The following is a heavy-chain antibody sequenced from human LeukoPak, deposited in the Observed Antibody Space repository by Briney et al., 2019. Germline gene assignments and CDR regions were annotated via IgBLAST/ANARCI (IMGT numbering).Heavy chain of an antibody. CDR3: ARATGTWGHDGFDI. Sequence: ASVKVSCKAYGYTFMSHGITWVRQAPGQGLEWMGWISGYSSNTHYAQTLQGRVTMTTDTSTNTAYTELRSLISDDTAVYYCARATGTWGHDGFDIWGQGTMVTVS. CDR2: ISGYSSNT. V-gene: IGHV1-18*01. CDR1: GYTFMSHG. J-gene: IGHJ3*02. D-gene: IGHD3-16*01.